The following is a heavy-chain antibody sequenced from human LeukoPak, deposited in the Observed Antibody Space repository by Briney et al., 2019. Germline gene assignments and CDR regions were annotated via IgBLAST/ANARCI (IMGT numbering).Heavy chain of an antibody. CDR3: ARGLNSGSDAPLNY. D-gene: IGHD1-26*01. V-gene: IGHV4-59*01. Sequence: SETLSLTCTVSGGSINTYFWSWIRQPPGKGLEWIGYICYSGSATYNPSLKSRVTISVDTSKNQFSLKLSSVTAADTGLYYCARGLNSGSDAPLNYWGQGTLVTVSS. J-gene: IGHJ4*02. CDR2: ICYSGSA. CDR1: GGSINTYF.